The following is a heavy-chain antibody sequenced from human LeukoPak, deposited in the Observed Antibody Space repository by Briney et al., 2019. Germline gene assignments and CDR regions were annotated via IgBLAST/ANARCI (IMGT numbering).Heavy chain of an antibody. CDR1: GFTFDDYA. CDR3: AKDTEQWLSFVDY. V-gene: IGHV3-9*01. Sequence: GGSLRLSCAASGFTFDDYAMHWVRQAPGKGLEWVSGISWNSGSIGYADSVKGRFTISRDNAKNSLYLQMNSLRAEDTALYYCAKDTEQWLSFVDYWGQGTLVTVSS. J-gene: IGHJ4*02. CDR2: ISWNSGSI. D-gene: IGHD6-19*01.